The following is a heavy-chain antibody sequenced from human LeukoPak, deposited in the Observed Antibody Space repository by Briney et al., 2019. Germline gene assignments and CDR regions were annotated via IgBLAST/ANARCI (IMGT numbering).Heavy chain of an antibody. D-gene: IGHD2-8*02. J-gene: IGHJ4*02. Sequence: SGPTLVKPTQTLTLTCTFSGFSLSTSGVGVGWTRQPPGKALECLALIYWDEDKRYNPSLRSRLTIVRDTSKNQVVLTMTNMDPVDTATYYCAHRLLQGGYWDSGKFDYWGPGTLVTVSS. CDR2: IYWDEDK. CDR3: AHRLLQGGYWDSGKFDY. CDR1: GFSLSTSGVG. V-gene: IGHV2-5*02.